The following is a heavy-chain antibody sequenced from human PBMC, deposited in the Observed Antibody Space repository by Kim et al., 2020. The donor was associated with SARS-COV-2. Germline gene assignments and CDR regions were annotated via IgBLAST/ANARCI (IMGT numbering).Heavy chain of an antibody. Sequence: SETLSLTCTVSGASIRSDYWSWIRQPPGKGLEWIGYIYYTGSANYNPSLKSRVTMSVDMSKNQFSLKLSSVTAADTAVYYCAKYYGGVDSWVQGTLVT. CDR2: IYYTGSA. V-gene: IGHV4-59*13. CDR1: GASIRSDY. CDR3: AKYYGGVDS. J-gene: IGHJ4*02. D-gene: IGHD3-3*01.